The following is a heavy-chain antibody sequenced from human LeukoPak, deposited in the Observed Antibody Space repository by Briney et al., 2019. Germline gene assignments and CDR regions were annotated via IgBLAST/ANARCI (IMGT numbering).Heavy chain of an antibody. CDR2: IYSGGST. V-gene: IGHV3-66*01. J-gene: IGHJ5*02. Sequence: GGSLRLSCAASGFTFSSNYMSWVRQAPGKGLEWVSVIYSGGSTYYADSVKGRFTISRDNSKNTLYLQMNSLRAEDTAVYYCAREGIAAAGKSWFDPWGQGTLVTVSS. CDR1: GFTFSSNY. D-gene: IGHD6-13*01. CDR3: AREGIAAAGKSWFDP.